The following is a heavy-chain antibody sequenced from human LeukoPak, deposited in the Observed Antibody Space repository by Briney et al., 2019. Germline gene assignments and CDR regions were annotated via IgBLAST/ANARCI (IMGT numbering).Heavy chain of an antibody. Sequence: SETLSLTCTVSGGXSSSYYCSWIRQPAGKGLKWIGRMYTSGETNYNPTLKSRITISLDTSKNQFSLRLSSVTAADTAVYYCAAGSQSTALIKWGQGTLVTVSS. CDR2: MYTSGET. V-gene: IGHV4-4*07. CDR1: GGXSSSYY. D-gene: IGHD5-18*01. J-gene: IGHJ1*01. CDR3: AAGSQSTALIK.